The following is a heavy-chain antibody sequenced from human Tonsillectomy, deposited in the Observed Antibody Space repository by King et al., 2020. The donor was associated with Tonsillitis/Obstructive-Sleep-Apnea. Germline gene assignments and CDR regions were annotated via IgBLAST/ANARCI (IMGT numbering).Heavy chain of an antibody. J-gene: IGHJ6*02. Sequence: EVQLVESGGGLVQPGRSLKLACTASGFRFGDYAMSWVRQAPGKGLEWVSFIRSKPHGGTIEYAASVKGRFTISRDDFKSIAYLQMNSLKTEDTAVYYCTRETMIAPYGMDVGGQGTTVTVSS. CDR2: IRSKPHGGTI. CDR3: TRETMIAPYGMDV. V-gene: IGHV3-49*04. D-gene: IGHD3-22*01. CDR1: GFRFGDYA.